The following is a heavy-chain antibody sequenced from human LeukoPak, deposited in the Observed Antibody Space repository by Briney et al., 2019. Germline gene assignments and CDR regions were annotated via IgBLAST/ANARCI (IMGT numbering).Heavy chain of an antibody. J-gene: IGHJ4*02. CDR1: GASIRSFY. V-gene: IGHV4-59*01. D-gene: IGHD4-17*01. CDR2: ISYGGST. CDR3: ARGLHEYGDLPLGY. Sequence: SETLSLTCTVSGASIRSFYWSWVPQPPGKELEWIGYISYGGSTISDPSLKSRVTISVDTSKNKFSLRLTSVTAADTAVYYCARGLHEYGDLPLGYWGQGTLLTVSS.